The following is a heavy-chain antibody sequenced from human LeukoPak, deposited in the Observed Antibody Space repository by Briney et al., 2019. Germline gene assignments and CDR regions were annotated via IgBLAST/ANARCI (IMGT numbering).Heavy chain of an antibody. CDR1: GGTFSSYA. Sequence: SVKVSCKASGGTFSSYAISWVRQAPGQGLEWMGGIIPIFGTANYAQKFQGRVTITADESTSTAYMELSSLRSEDTAVYYCADVWYSGSSGAFDIWGQGTMVTVSS. CDR3: ADVWYSGSSGAFDI. D-gene: IGHD1-26*01. J-gene: IGHJ3*02. V-gene: IGHV1-69*13. CDR2: IIPIFGTA.